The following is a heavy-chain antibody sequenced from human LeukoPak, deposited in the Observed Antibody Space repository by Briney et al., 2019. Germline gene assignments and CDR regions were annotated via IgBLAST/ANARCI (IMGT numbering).Heavy chain of an antibody. V-gene: IGHV3-7*01. Sequence: GGSLRLSCAASGFTFSGYWMSWVRQAPGKGLEWVANINQDGSEKYYVDSVKGRFTISRDSSKNTLYLQMNSLRAEDTAVYYCARVPGPADYWGQGTLVTVSS. J-gene: IGHJ4*02. CDR1: GFTFSGYW. CDR3: ARVPGPADY. CDR2: INQDGSEK.